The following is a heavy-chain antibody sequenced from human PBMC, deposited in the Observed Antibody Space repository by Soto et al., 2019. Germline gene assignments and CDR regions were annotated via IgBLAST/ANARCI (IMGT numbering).Heavy chain of an antibody. CDR1: GFSFSNYA. J-gene: IGHJ2*01. D-gene: IGHD1-26*01. Sequence: EVQLVESGGGLVQPGGSLRLSCAASGFSFSNYAMDWVRQAPGKGLEWVSYISGSSSNIRYADSVKGRFTISRDNAKSSGHLQMNSLRADDTAVYYRARDPSRGSDWARYLDLWGRGTLVTVSS. CDR3: ARDPSRGSDWARYLDL. CDR2: ISGSSSNI. V-gene: IGHV3-48*01.